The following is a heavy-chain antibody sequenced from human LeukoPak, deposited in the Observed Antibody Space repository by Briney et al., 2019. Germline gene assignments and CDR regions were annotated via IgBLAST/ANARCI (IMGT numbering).Heavy chain of an antibody. CDR2: VYTSGIT. J-gene: IGHJ6*03. D-gene: IGHD2-2*01. CDR1: GGSISSYY. Sequence: NPSETLSLTCTVSGGSISSYYWSWIRQPAGKGLDWIGRVYTSGITNYNPSLKSRVTMSVDTSKNQFSLKLSSVTAAATAVYYCAREIARTSSTSPRVYYYYYMDLWGKGTTVTISS. V-gene: IGHV4-4*07. CDR3: AREIARTSSTSPRVYYYYYMDL.